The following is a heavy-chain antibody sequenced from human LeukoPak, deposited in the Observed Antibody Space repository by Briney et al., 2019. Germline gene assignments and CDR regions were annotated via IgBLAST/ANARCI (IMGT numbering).Heavy chain of an antibody. Sequence: GGSLRLSCAASGFTFSSYEMNWVRQAPGKGLEWVSYISSSGSTIYYADSVKARFTISRDNAKNSLYLQMNSLRAEDTAVYYCARGRSEQQLADAFDIWGQGTMVTVSS. J-gene: IGHJ3*02. D-gene: IGHD6-13*01. CDR2: ISSSGSTI. CDR1: GFTFSSYE. CDR3: ARGRSEQQLADAFDI. V-gene: IGHV3-48*03.